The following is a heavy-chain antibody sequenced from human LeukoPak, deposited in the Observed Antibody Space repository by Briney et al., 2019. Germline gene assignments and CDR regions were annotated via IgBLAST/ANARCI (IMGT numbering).Heavy chain of an antibody. Sequence: PSETLSLTCTVSVDYISGTRYCWGWIRQAPGKGLEWIGSIYYSGSTYYSPSLKSRVTISVDTSKNQFSLKLSSVTAADTAVYYCARNSHHYGMDVWGQGTTVTVSS. CDR2: IYYSGST. CDR1: VDYISGTRYC. V-gene: IGHV4-39*01. CDR3: ARNSHHYGMDV. J-gene: IGHJ6*02.